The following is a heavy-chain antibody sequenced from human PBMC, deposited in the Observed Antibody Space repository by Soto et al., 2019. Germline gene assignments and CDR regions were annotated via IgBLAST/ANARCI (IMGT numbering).Heavy chain of an antibody. Sequence: SETLSLTCAVYGGCFSGYYWSWIRQPPGKGLEWIGEINHSGSTNYNPSLKSRVTISVDTSKNQFSLKLSSVAAADTAVYYCARENRRVASATPDRRPWGQGTLVTVSS. CDR2: INHSGST. D-gene: IGHD2-15*01. V-gene: IGHV4-34*01. CDR3: ARENRRVASATPDRRP. CDR1: GGCFSGYY. J-gene: IGHJ5*02.